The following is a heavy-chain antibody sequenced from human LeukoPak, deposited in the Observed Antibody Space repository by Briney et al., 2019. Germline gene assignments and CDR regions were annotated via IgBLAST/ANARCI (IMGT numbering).Heavy chain of an antibody. V-gene: IGHV4-39*01. J-gene: IGHJ2*01. D-gene: IGHD2-2*01. Sequence: SETLSLTCTLSGGSISSSSYYWGWIRQPPGKGLEWIGTIYYSGSTYYNPSPKSRVTISVDTSKNQFSLKLSSVTAADTAVYYCARHKYCSSTSCYAGGFYFDLWGRGTLVTVSS. CDR1: GGSISSSSYY. CDR3: ARHKYCSSTSCYAGGFYFDL. CDR2: IYYSGST.